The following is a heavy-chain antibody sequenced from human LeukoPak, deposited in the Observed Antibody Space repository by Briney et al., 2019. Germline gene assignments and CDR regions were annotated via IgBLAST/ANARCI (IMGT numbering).Heavy chain of an antibody. CDR3: ARDQVGDGYNLYYFDY. CDR2: IYYSGST. Sequence: SETLSLTCTVSGGSISSGGYYWSWIRQHPGKGLGWIGYIYYSGSTYYNPSLKSRVTISVDTSKNQFSLKLSSVTAADTAMYYCARDQVGDGYNLYYFDYWGQGTLVTVSS. CDR1: GGSISSGGYY. V-gene: IGHV4-31*03. D-gene: IGHD5-24*01. J-gene: IGHJ4*02.